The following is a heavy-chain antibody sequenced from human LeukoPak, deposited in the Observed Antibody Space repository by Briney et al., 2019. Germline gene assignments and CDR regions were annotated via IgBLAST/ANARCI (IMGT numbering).Heavy chain of an antibody. Sequence: ASVKVSCKISGYTLTELSLHWVRQAPGKGLEWMGSFNPEDGETLYAQKFQGRVTMTKDTSRNTAYMELSSLRPEATAVYYCARDGLVLGYCSSTSCRGGDYWGQGTLVTVSS. CDR1: GYTLTELS. V-gene: IGHV1-24*01. CDR2: FNPEDGET. CDR3: ARDGLVLGYCSSTSCRGGDY. D-gene: IGHD2-2*01. J-gene: IGHJ4*02.